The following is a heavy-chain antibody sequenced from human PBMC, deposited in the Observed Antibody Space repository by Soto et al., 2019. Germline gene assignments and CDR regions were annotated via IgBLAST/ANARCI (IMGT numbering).Heavy chain of an antibody. V-gene: IGHV4-31*03. Sequence: SETLSLTCSVSRAFINSGGFYYSWVRQPPGKGLEWLGYIFHSGSTLYTPSLRGRLTLSADTSRNQLSLHLTSVNAADTAVYYCVRGGIAGHWFDPWGQGILVT. CDR1: RAFINSGGFY. J-gene: IGHJ5*02. CDR2: IFHSGST. CDR3: VRGGIAGHWFDP. D-gene: IGHD2-21*01.